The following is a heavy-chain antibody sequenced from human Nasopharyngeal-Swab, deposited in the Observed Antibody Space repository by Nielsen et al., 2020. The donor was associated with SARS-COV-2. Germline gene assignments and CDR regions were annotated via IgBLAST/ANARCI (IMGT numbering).Heavy chain of an antibody. J-gene: IGHJ4*02. Sequence: GGSLRLYCAASGFTFSSYSMNWVRQAPGKGLEWVSSISSSSSYIYYADSVKGRFTISRDNAKNSLYLQMNSLRAEDTAVYYCASPRGYYDSSGAFDYWGQGTLVTVSS. CDR1: GFTFSSYS. D-gene: IGHD3-22*01. CDR3: ASPRGYYDSSGAFDY. V-gene: IGHV3-21*01. CDR2: ISSSSSYI.